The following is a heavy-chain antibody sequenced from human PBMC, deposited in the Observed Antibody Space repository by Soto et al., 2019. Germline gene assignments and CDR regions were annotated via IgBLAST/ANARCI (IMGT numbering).Heavy chain of an antibody. CDR2: IDNSGNT. D-gene: IGHD3-3*01. V-gene: IGHV4-4*07. CDR1: DGSISTYF. CDR3: ARGGQDFWSGPFDY. Sequence: NPSETLSLTCTVSDGSISTYFCNWIRQPAGKGLEWIGRIDNSGNTNYNPSLKSRVTMSADTSRNQFSLKLNSVTAADTAVYYCARGGQDFWSGPFDYWCQGALVTVSS. J-gene: IGHJ4*02.